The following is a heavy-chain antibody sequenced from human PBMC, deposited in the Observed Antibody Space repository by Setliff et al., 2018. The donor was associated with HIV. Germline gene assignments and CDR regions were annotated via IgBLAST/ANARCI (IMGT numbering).Heavy chain of an antibody. J-gene: IGHJ3*02. CDR2: IYTGGST. CDR3: ARTFNSGYLSYAFDI. CDR1: GGSISGFH. D-gene: IGHD3-22*01. V-gene: IGHV4-4*08. Sequence: KPSETLSLTCTVSGGSISGFHWSWIRQSPGKGLEWIGYIYTGGSTNYNPSLKSRVTISVDTSKSQFSLKLNSVTAADTAVYYCARTFNSGYLSYAFDIWG.